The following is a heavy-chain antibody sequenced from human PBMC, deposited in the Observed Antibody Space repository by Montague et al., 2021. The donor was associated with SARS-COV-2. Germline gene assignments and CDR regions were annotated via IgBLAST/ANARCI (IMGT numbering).Heavy chain of an antibody. V-gene: IGHV6-1*01. D-gene: IGHD6-13*01. CDR1: GDSVSSNSAA. CDR3: SRGGSWLYYFDY. CDR2: TYYRSNLYN. J-gene: IGHJ4*02. Sequence: CAISGDSVSSNSAAWNLIRQSPSRGLEWLGRTYYRSNLYNDYAVSVKSRITINPDTSKNQFSLQLNSVTPEDTAVYYCSRGGSWLYYFDYWGQGTLVTVSS.